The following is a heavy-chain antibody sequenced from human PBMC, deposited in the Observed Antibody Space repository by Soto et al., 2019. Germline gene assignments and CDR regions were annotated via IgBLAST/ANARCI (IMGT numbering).Heavy chain of an antibody. CDR1: GYTFTSYD. Sequence: GASVKVSCKASGYTFTSYDINWVRQATGQGLEWMGWMNPNSGNTGYAQKFQGRVTMTRNTSISTAYMELSSLRSEDTAVYYCARDRDGDYDLDYWGQGTLVTVSS. V-gene: IGHV1-8*01. CDR2: MNPNSGNT. D-gene: IGHD4-17*01. J-gene: IGHJ4*02. CDR3: ARDRDGDYDLDY.